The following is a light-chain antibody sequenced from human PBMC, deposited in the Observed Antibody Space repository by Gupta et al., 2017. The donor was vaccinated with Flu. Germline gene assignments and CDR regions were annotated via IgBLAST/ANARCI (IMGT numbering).Light chain of an antibody. Sequence: DIQMTQSPSTLSASVGDRVTITCRASQSISSWLAWYQQKPGKVPKLLIYEASSLESVVPSRFSGSGSGTEFTLTISSLQPDDVATYYCQRYDSLWTFGQGTRVEIK. V-gene: IGKV1-5*03. CDR1: QSISSW. J-gene: IGKJ1*01. CDR3: QRYDSLWT. CDR2: EAS.